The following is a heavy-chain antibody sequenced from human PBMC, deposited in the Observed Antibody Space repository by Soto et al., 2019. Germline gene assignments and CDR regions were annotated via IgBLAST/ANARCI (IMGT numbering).Heavy chain of an antibody. CDR2: INPSGGRT. J-gene: IGHJ4*01. Sequence: ASVKVSCKTSGYTFTSYHIHWVRQAPGQGLEWVGIINPSGGRTDLAKRIQDRVTMARDMSTSTVYMEIRGLRSEDTAVYFCLRDPRSSGDDYWGQ. V-gene: IGHV1-46*01. D-gene: IGHD2-15*01. CDR3: LRDPRSSGDDY. CDR1: GYTFTSYH.